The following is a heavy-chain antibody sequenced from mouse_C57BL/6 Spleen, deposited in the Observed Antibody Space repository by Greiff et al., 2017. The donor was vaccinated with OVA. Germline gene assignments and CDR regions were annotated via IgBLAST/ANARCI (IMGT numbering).Heavy chain of an antibody. J-gene: IGHJ2*01. Sequence: EVQLQQSGPELVKPGASVKISCKASGYTFTDYYMNWVKQSHGKSLEWIGDINPNNGGTSYNQKFKGKATLTVDKSSSTAYMELRSLTSEDSAVYYGARGGLRRGGYFDYWGQGTTLTVSS. D-gene: IGHD2-4*01. V-gene: IGHV1-26*01. CDR2: INPNNGGT. CDR3: ARGGLRRGGYFDY. CDR1: GYTFTDYY.